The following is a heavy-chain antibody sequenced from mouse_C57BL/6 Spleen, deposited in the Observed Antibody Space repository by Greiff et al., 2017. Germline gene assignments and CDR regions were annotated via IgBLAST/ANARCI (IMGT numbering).Heavy chain of an antibody. V-gene: IGHV1-80*01. J-gene: IGHJ2*01. CDR3: ARTRDGNPHFDY. D-gene: IGHD2-1*01. CDR1: GYAFSSYW. Sequence: QVQLQQSGAELVKPGASVKISCKASGYAFSSYWMNWVKQRPGKGLEWIGQIYPGDGDTNYNGKFKGKATLTADKSSSTAYMQLSSLTSEDSAVYFCARTRDGNPHFDYWGQGTTLTVSS. CDR2: IYPGDGDT.